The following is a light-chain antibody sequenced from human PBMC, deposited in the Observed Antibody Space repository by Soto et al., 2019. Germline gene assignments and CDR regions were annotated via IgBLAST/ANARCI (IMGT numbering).Light chain of an antibody. V-gene: IGKV1-33*01. Sequence: DIQMTQSPSSLSASIGDRVTITCQASQDINNYLNWYQEKPGKAPKLLIFDASNSETGVPSRFSGSGSGTDFSFTISILQPEDIATYYCQQYDDLPLTFGGGTKVEI. CDR1: QDINNY. CDR3: QQYDDLPLT. CDR2: DAS. J-gene: IGKJ4*01.